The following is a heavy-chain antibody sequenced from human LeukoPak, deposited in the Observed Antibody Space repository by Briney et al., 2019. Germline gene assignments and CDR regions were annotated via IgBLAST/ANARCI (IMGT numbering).Heavy chain of an antibody. V-gene: IGHV3-7*04. Sequence: PGGSVRLSCAASGFTFSRYWMSWVGQAPGRGLEWVANIKEDGSEKDYVDSVKGRFTISRDGAKNSLHLQMNSLRAEDTAVYYCARAGYSNSCFDYWGQATLVSVSS. J-gene: IGHJ4*01. CDR3: ARAGYSNSCFDY. CDR2: IKEDGSEK. CDR1: GFTFSRYW. D-gene: IGHD6-13*01.